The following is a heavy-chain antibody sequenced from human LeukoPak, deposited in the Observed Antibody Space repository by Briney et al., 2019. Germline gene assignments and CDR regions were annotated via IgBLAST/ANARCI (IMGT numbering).Heavy chain of an antibody. CDR1: GGSISIYY. J-gene: IGHJ4*02. Sequence: AETLSLACTVSGGSISIYYWSWIRQPPGKGLEWIGYVYNSGSTDYNPSLKSRVTISADTSKNQFSLKLSSVIAADTAVYYCVRDRELNYWGQGILVTVSS. CDR3: VRDRELNY. V-gene: IGHV4-59*01. CDR2: VYNSGST. D-gene: IGHD5-24*01.